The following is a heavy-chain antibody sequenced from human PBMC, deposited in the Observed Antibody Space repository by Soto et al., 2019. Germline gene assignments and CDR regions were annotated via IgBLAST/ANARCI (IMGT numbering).Heavy chain of an antibody. CDR3: ALAGGGAYGMDV. Sequence: QVQLQESGPGLVKPSETLSLTCTVSGGSISSYYWSWIRQPPGKGLEWIGYIYYSGSTNYNPSLKSRVTISVDTSKNQFSLKLSSVTAADTAVYYCALAGGGAYGMDVWGQGTTVTVSS. J-gene: IGHJ6*02. V-gene: IGHV4-59*08. CDR1: GGSISSYY. CDR2: IYYSGST.